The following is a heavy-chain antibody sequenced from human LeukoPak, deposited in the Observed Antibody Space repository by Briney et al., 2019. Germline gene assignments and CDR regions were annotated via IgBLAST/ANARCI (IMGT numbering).Heavy chain of an antibody. V-gene: IGHV4-61*02. CDR1: GGSISSGSYY. CDR3: ARVSVSVIAFDY. J-gene: IGHJ4*02. Sequence: SQTLSLTCTVSGGSISSGSYYWSWIRQPAGKGLEWIGRIYTSGSTNYNPSLKSRVTISVDTSKNQFSLKLSSVTAADTAVYYCARVSVSVIAFDYWGQGTLVTVSS. D-gene: IGHD3-22*01. CDR2: IYTSGST.